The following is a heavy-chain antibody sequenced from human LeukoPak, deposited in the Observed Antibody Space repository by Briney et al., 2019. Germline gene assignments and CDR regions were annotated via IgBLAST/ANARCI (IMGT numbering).Heavy chain of an antibody. V-gene: IGHV4-59*08. CDR3: ARSIAVAGVWYFDL. Sequence: SETLSLTCTVSGGSISSYYWSWIRQPPGKGLEWIGYIYYSGSTNYNPSLKSRVTISVDTSKNQFSLKLSSVTAADTAVYYWARSIAVAGVWYFDLWGRGTLVTVSS. CDR1: GGSISSYY. J-gene: IGHJ2*01. CDR2: IYYSGST. D-gene: IGHD6-19*01.